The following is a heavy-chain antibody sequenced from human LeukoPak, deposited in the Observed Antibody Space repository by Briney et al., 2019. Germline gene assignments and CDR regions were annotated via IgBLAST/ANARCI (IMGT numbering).Heavy chain of an antibody. V-gene: IGHV1-69*04. J-gene: IGHJ6*03. Sequence: AASVKVSCKASGGTFSSYAISWVRQAPGQGLEWMGRIIPILGIANYAQKFQGRVTITADKSTSTAYMELSSLRSEDTAVYYCARGVVVPASGYYYMDVWGKGTTVTVSS. CDR1: GGTFSSYA. CDR3: ARGVVVPASGYYYMDV. D-gene: IGHD2-2*01. CDR2: IIPILGIA.